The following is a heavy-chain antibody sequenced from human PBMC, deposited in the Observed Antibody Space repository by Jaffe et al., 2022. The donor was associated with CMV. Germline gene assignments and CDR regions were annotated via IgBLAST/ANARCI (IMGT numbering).Heavy chain of an antibody. CDR3: AACNYDSSGYYSVAY. V-gene: IGHV3-21*01. CDR1: GFTFSSYS. J-gene: IGHJ4*02. CDR2: ISSSSSYI. D-gene: IGHD3-22*01. Sequence: EVQLVESGGGLVKPGGSLRLSCAASGFTFSSYSMNWVRQAPGKGLEWVSSISSSSSYIYYADSVKGRFTISRDNAKNSLYLQMNSLRAEDTAVYYCAACNYDSSGYYSVAYWGQGTLVTVSS.